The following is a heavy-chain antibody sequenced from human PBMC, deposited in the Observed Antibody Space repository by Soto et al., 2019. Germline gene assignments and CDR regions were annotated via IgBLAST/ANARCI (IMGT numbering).Heavy chain of an antibody. CDR1: GYTFTSYG. Sequence: QVQLVQSGAEVKKPGASVKVSCKSSGYTFTSYGISWVRQAPGQGLEWMGWISAYNGNTNYAQKLQGRVTMTTDTSTSTAYMELRSLRSDDTAVYYCAGDQPRYCSGGSCLYNWFDPWGQGTLVTVSS. CDR2: ISAYNGNT. D-gene: IGHD2-15*01. CDR3: AGDQPRYCSGGSCLYNWFDP. V-gene: IGHV1-18*01. J-gene: IGHJ5*02.